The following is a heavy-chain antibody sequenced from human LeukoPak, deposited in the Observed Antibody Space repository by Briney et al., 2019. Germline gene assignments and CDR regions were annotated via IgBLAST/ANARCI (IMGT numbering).Heavy chain of an antibody. CDR3: AAASVRGVPYYYYGMDG. J-gene: IGHJ6*04. V-gene: IGHV1-2*04. CDR1: GYTFTVYY. CDR2: IIPNSVGT. D-gene: IGHD3-10*01. Sequence: GASVKVSCMASGYTFTVYYMHWVRQAPGQGLEWMGWIIPNSVGTNYAQKFQGWVTMTPDTSISTAYMELSRLRSDDTAVYYCAAASVRGVPYYYYGMDGWGKGTTVTVSS.